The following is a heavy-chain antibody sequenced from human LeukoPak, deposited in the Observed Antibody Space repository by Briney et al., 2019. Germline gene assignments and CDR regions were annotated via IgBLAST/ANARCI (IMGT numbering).Heavy chain of an antibody. CDR1: GGSISSYY. CDR2: IYYSGST. V-gene: IGHV4-59*01. D-gene: IGHD3-10*01. J-gene: IGHJ4*02. Sequence: SSETLSLTCTVSGGSISSYYWSWIRQPPGKGLEWIGYIYYSGSTNYNPSLKSRVTISVDTSKNQFSLKLSSVTAADTAVYYCARERWFGELSHRYYFDYWGQGTLVTVSS. CDR3: ARERWFGELSHRYYFDY.